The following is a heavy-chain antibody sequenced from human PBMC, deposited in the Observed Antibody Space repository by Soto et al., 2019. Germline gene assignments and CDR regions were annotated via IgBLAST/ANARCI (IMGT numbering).Heavy chain of an antibody. J-gene: IGHJ4*02. V-gene: IGHV1-18*01. D-gene: IGHD2-8*01. CDR3: ARGSAYSTPWSFDS. Sequence: QVQLLQSGAEVKKPGASVRVSCKTSGYTFTRYGVSWVRQAPGQGLEWMGWISGYNGNTKEAQKFEGRVILTTDTTASTAHMELRSLPSNDAGVYYCARGSAYSTPWSFDSWGQGTRVTVS. CDR2: ISGYNGNT. CDR1: GYTFTRYG.